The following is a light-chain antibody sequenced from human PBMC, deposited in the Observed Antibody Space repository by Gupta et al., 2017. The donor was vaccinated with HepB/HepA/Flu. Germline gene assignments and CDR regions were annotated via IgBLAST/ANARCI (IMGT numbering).Light chain of an antibody. V-gene: IGLV1-44*01. Sequence: QSVLTQPPSASGTPGPTVTISCSGSSSNIGRNTVDWYQHVPGTAPKLLIYNSDQRPSGVPDRFSGSKSDTSASLATSGLHSEDEADYYCAAWDDSLKAEVFGSGTKVTVL. CDR1: SSNIGRNT. CDR2: NSD. CDR3: AAWDDSLKAEV. J-gene: IGLJ1*01.